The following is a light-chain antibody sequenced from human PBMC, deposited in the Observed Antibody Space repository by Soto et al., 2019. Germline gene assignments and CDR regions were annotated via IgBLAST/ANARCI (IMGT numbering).Light chain of an antibody. V-gene: IGKV3-11*01. CDR1: QSFRGL. J-gene: IGKJ5*01. CDR2: DAY. Sequence: EVVLKKYPVTLSLSPGERATLSCRASQSFRGLLAWYQQKPGQAPRLLIYDAYNRATGIPPRFSGSGSGTDFTLTISSLEPEDSALYYCQQRHMWPITFGQGTRLEIK. CDR3: QQRHMWPIT.